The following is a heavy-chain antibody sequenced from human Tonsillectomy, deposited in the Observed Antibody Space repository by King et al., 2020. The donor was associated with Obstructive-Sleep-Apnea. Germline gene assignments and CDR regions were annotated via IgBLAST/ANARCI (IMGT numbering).Heavy chain of an antibody. CDR2: INHSGST. D-gene: IGHD3-10*01. V-gene: IGHV4-34*01. CDR3: ARFSYSDYGSGSLGS. CDR1: GGSFSGYY. Sequence: VQLQQWGAGLLKPSETLSLTCAVYGGSFSGYYWSWIRQPPGKGLEWIGEINHSGSTNYNPSLKSRVTISVDTSKNQFSLNLSSVTAADTAGYYCARFSYSDYGSGSLGSWGQGTLVTVSS. J-gene: IGHJ4*02.